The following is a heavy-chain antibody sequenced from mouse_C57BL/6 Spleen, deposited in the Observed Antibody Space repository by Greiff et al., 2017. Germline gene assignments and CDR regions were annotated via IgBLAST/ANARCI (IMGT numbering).Heavy chain of an antibody. D-gene: IGHD2-3*01. CDR3: ARGAYDGYYFDY. Sequence: VQLKESGPGLVKPSQSLSLTCSVTGYSITSGYYWNWIRQFPGNKLEWMGYISYDGSNNYNPSLKNRIAITRDTSKNQFFLKLNSVTTEDTATYYCARGAYDGYYFDYWGQGTTLTVSS. CDR2: ISYDGSN. CDR1: GYSITSGYY. J-gene: IGHJ2*01. V-gene: IGHV3-6*01.